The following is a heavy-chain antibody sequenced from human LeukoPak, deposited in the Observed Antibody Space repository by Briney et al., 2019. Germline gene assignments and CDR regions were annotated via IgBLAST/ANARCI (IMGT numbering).Heavy chain of an antibody. CDR2: INHSGST. V-gene: IGHV4-34*01. J-gene: IGHJ4*02. CDR1: GGSFSGYY. Sequence: PSETLSLTCAVYGGSFSGYYWSWIRQPPGKGLEWIGEINHSGSTNYNPSLKSRVTISVDTSKNQFSLKLKSVTAADTAVYYCARAGWFGEFYGPLDYWGQGSLVTVSS. D-gene: IGHD3-10*01. CDR3: ARAGWFGEFYGPLDY.